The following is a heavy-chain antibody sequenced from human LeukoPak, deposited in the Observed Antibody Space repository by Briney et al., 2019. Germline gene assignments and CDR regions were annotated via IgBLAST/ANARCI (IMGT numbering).Heavy chain of an antibody. CDR2: FGPEDGET. V-gene: IGHV1-24*01. Sequence: ASVKVSCKVSGYTLTELSMHWVRQAPGKGLEWMGGFGPEDGETIYAQKFQGRVTMTEDTSTDTAYMELSSLRSEDTAVYYCATDLNSPMIVAPGGAFDIWGQGTMVTVSS. D-gene: IGHD3-22*01. CDR3: ATDLNSPMIVAPGGAFDI. CDR1: GYTLTELS. J-gene: IGHJ3*02.